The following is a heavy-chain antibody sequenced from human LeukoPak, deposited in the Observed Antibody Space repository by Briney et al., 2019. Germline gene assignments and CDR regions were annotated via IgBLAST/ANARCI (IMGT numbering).Heavy chain of an antibody. Sequence: GGSLRLSCAASGFTFSSYAMSWVRQAPGKGLEWVSAISGSGGSTYYADSVKGRFTISRDNSKNTLYLQMNSLRAEDTAVYYCARRLHSSGWYENWFDPWGQGTLVTVSS. J-gene: IGHJ5*02. CDR2: ISGSGGST. V-gene: IGHV3-23*01. D-gene: IGHD6-19*01. CDR1: GFTFSSYA. CDR3: ARRLHSSGWYENWFDP.